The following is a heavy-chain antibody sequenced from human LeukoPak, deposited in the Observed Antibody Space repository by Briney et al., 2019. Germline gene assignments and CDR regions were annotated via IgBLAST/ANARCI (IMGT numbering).Heavy chain of an antibody. CDR1: GFTVSSNY. D-gene: IGHD6-13*01. CDR3: ARDIRVAAAGTDWFDP. J-gene: IGHJ5*02. CDR2: IYSGGST. V-gene: IGHV3-53*04. Sequence: GGSLRLSCAASGFTVSSNYMSWARQAPGKGLEWVSVIYSGGSTYYADSVKGRFTISRHNSKNTLYLQMNSLRAEDTAVYYCARDIRVAAAGTDWFDPWGQGTLVTVSS.